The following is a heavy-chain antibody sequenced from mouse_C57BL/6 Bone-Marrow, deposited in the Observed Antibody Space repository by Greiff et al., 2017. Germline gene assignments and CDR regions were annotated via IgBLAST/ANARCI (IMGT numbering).Heavy chain of an antibody. J-gene: IGHJ1*03. Sequence: VQLQQSGPELVKHGASVKISCKASGYSFTGYYMNWVKQSPEKSLEWIGEINPSTGGTTYNQKFKAKATLTVDKSSSTAYMQLKSLTSEDSAVYYCARGGGSSSSYWYFDVWGTGTTVTVSS. CDR3: ARGGGSSSSYWYFDV. CDR2: INPSTGGT. D-gene: IGHD1-1*01. CDR1: GYSFTGYY. V-gene: IGHV1-42*01.